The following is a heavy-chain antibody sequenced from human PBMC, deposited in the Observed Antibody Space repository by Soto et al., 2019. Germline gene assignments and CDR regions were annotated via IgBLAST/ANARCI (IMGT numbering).Heavy chain of an antibody. CDR2: IYSGGST. V-gene: IGHV3-66*01. J-gene: IGHJ4*02. Sequence: GGSLRLSCAASGFTVSSNYMSWVRQAPGKGLEWVSVIYSGGSTYYADSVKGRFTISRDNSKNTLYLQMNSLRAEDTAVYYCARDLLGLYCSSTSCPDYWGQGTLVTVSS. D-gene: IGHD2-2*01. CDR3: ARDLLGLYCSSTSCPDY. CDR1: GFTVSSNY.